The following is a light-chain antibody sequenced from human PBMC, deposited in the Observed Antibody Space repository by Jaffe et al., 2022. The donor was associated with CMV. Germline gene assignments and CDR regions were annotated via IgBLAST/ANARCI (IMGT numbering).Light chain of an antibody. Sequence: DIQMTQSPSSLSASVGDRVTITCRASENIDNYLNWYQQKPGKAPKVLIYAASSLQSGVPSTFSGSGSGTDFTLTISSLQPEDFATYYCQQSYNTPRTFGQGTKVEIK. V-gene: IGKV1-39*01. CDR2: AAS. CDR1: ENIDNY. J-gene: IGKJ1*01. CDR3: QQSYNTPRT.